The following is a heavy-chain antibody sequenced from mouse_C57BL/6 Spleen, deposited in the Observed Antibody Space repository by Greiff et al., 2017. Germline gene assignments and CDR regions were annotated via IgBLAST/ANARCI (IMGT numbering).Heavy chain of an antibody. V-gene: IGHV3-6*01. Sequence: EVQLQQSGPGLVKPSQSLSLTCSVTGYSITSGYYWNWIRQFPGNKLEWMGYISYDGSNNYNPSLKNRISITRATSKNQFFLKLNSVTTEDTATYYCARDYYGSSYGYFDVWGTGTTVTVSS. CDR2: ISYDGSN. J-gene: IGHJ1*03. CDR1: GYSITSGYY. D-gene: IGHD1-1*01. CDR3: ARDYYGSSYGYFDV.